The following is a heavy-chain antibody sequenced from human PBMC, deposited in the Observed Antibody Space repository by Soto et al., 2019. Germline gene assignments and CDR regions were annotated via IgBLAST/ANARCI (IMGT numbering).Heavy chain of an antibody. CDR1: GFPLSSYG. V-gene: IGHV3-30*03. CDR3: VGGQYYFDY. D-gene: IGHD3-10*01. CDR2: ISYDGSNK. J-gene: IGHJ4*02. Sequence: QVQLVESGGGVVQPGRSLSLSCAASGFPLSSYGMHWVREAPGKGLEWVAVISYDGSNKYYADSVKGRFTISRDNSASTLYLQMNSLRPEDTALYYCVGGQYYFDYRGQGTLVTVSP.